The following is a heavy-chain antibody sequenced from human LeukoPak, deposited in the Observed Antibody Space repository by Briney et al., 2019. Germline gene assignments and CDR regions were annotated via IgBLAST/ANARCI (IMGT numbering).Heavy chain of an antibody. D-gene: IGHD3-10*01. CDR3: ARSGITMVGGASIGLLTFDI. Sequence: GGSLRLSCAASGFTFSYYWMHWVRQAPGEALVWVSRINDDGRTTTYADSVKGRITISRDNAKNTLYLQMSSLRVEDTAVYYCARSGITMVGGASIGLLTFDIWGPGTMVTVSP. V-gene: IGHV3-74*03. CDR2: INDDGRTT. CDR1: GFTFSYYW. J-gene: IGHJ3*02.